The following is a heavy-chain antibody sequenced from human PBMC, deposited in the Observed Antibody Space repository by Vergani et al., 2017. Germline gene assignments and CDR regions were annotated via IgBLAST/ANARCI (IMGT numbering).Heavy chain of an antibody. Sequence: QVQLQESGPGLVKPSETLSLTCTVSGSSISSYYWSWIRQPPGKGLEWIGYIYYSGSTNYNPSLKSRVTISVDTSKNQFSLKLSSVTAADTAVYYCAREGWDCSSTSCYQFDPWGQGTLVTVSS. J-gene: IGHJ5*02. CDR3: AREGWDCSSTSCYQFDP. V-gene: IGHV4-59*01. CDR2: IYYSGST. D-gene: IGHD2-2*01. CDR1: GSSISSYY.